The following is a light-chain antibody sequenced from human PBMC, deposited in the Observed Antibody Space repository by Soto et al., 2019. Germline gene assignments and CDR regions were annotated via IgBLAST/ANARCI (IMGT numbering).Light chain of an antibody. J-gene: IGLJ3*02. Sequence: QSVLTQAPSASGAPGQRVTRSCSGRSSNIETNTVNWYQQLPGTPPQFLMYDNYRRTSGVPDRLSGYQSGTSASLAISGLQSEDEADYYCAAWDDSLNRTVVVGGTKLTVL. V-gene: IGLV1-44*01. CDR1: SSNIETNT. CDR2: DNY. CDR3: AAWDDSLNRTV.